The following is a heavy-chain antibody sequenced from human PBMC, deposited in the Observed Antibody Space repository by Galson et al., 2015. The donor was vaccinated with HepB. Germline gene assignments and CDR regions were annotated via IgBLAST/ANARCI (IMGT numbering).Heavy chain of an antibody. J-gene: IGHJ6*02. Sequence: SLRLSCAASGFTFSSYGMHWVRKAPGKGLEWVAVIWYDGSNKYYADSVKGRFTISRDNSKNTLYLQMNSLRAEDTAVYYCARDGQVSSGWPHYGMDVWGQGTTVTVSS. V-gene: IGHV3-33*01. D-gene: IGHD6-19*01. CDR1: GFTFSSYG. CDR2: IWYDGSNK. CDR3: ARDGQVSSGWPHYGMDV.